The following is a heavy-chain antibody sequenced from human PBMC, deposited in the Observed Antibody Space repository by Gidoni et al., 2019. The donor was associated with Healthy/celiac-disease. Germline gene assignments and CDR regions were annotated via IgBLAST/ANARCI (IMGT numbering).Heavy chain of an antibody. CDR3: AKERGIGIAAAAP. V-gene: IGHV3-30*18. Sequence: QVQLVESGGGVVQPGRSLRLSCAASGFTFSSYGMHWVRQAPGKGLEWVAVISYDGSNKYYADSVKGRFTISRDNSKNTLYLQMNSLRAEDTAVYYCAKERGIGIAAAAPWGQGTLVTVSS. J-gene: IGHJ5*02. CDR2: ISYDGSNK. D-gene: IGHD6-13*01. CDR1: GFTFSSYG.